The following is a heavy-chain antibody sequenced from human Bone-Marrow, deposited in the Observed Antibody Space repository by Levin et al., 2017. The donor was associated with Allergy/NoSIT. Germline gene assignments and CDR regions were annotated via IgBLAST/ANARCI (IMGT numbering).Heavy chain of an antibody. D-gene: IGHD3-22*01. J-gene: IGHJ2*01. CDR3: ARDYYDSSGYQLQPWYFDL. CDR2: IYYSGTT. Sequence: SETLSLTCSVSGGSISSYDWTWIRQSPGKGLEWIGSIYYSGTTNYNPSLNSRVTLSVDTSKSQFTLKLSSVSAADTAVYYCARDYYDSSGYQLQPWYFDLWGRGTLVTVSS. V-gene: IGHV4-59*01. CDR1: GGSISSYD.